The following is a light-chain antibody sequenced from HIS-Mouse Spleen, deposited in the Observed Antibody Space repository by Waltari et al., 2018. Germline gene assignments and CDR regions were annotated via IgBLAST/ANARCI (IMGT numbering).Light chain of an antibody. CDR1: NIGRKS. V-gene: IGLV3-21*03. Sequence: SYVLTQPPSVSVAPGKTARITCGENNIGRKSVPWYQQKPVQAPVLVVYDDSDRRSGIPERFSGSNSGNTGTLTISRVEAGDEDDYYCQVWDSSSDHVVFGGGTKLTVL. CDR2: DDS. J-gene: IGLJ2*01. CDR3: QVWDSSSDHVV.